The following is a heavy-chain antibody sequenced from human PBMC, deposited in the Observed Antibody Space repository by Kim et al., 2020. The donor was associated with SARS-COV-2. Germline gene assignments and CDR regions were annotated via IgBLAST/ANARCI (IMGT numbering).Heavy chain of an antibody. Sequence: DSVKGRFTISRDNAKNSLYVQMNSLRAEDTALYYCAKDQGSSSWGGMDVWGQGTTVTVSS. J-gene: IGHJ6*02. CDR3: AKDQGSSSWGGMDV. V-gene: IGHV3-9*01. D-gene: IGHD6-13*01.